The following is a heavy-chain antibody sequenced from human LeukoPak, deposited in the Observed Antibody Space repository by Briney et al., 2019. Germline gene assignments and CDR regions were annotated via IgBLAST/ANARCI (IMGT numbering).Heavy chain of an antibody. D-gene: IGHD6-6*01. Sequence: GGSLRLSCAASGSTVTNNDMSWVRQAPGKGLEWVSVIYSGGTTYYADSVKGRFTISRDNSKNTLYLQMKGLRAEDTAVYYCARGLAGSSYRFDPWGQGTLVTVSS. CDR1: GSTVTNND. CDR3: ARGLAGSSYRFDP. J-gene: IGHJ5*02. V-gene: IGHV3-53*01. CDR2: IYSGGTT.